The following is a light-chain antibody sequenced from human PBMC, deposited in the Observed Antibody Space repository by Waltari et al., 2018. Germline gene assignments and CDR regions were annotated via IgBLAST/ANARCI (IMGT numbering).Light chain of an antibody. CDR2: DVS. V-gene: IGLV2-14*03. J-gene: IGLJ3*02. Sequence: QSALTQPASVSGSPGQSITLSCSGANSDGGIYNSVSWYQQHPGRAPKLWISDVSDRPSVVSDRFSGSKSGNTAFLIISGLQAEDEGDYYCCSYTARDTLVFGGGTKVTVL. CDR1: NSDGGIYNS. CDR3: CSYTARDTLV.